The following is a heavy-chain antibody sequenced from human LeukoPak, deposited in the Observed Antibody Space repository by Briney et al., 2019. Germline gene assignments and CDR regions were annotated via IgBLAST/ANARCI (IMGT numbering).Heavy chain of an antibody. CDR2: IYTSGST. J-gene: IGHJ5*02. CDR3: ARDFTYGDYGGRFDP. D-gene: IGHD4-17*01. V-gene: IGHV4-61*02. CDR1: GGSISSGSYY. Sequence: SETLSLTCTVSGGSISSGSYYWSWIRQPAGKGLEWIGRIYTSGSTSYNPSLKSRVIMSVDTSKNQFSLKLSSVTAADTAVYYCARDFTYGDYGGRFDPWGQGTLVTVSS.